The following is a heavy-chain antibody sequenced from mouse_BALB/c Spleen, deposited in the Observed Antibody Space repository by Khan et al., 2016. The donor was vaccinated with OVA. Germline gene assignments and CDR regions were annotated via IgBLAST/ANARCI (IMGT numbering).Heavy chain of an antibody. CDR1: GYSITSNYA. CDR3: ARGNYYGDYVDY. V-gene: IGHV3-2*02. CDR2: ISYSGST. J-gene: IGHJ2*02. Sequence: EVQLQESGPGLVKPSQSLSLTCTVTGYSITSNYAWNWIRQFPGNKLEWMGYISYSGSTTYNPSLKSRISITRDTSKNQFFLQLKSVTTEDTATYYCARGNYYGDYVDYGGQGTSLTVSS. D-gene: IGHD1-1*01.